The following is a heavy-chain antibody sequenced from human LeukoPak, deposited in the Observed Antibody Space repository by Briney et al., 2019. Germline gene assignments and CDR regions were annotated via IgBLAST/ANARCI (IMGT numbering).Heavy chain of an antibody. D-gene: IGHD6-19*01. V-gene: IGHV4-4*07. CDR2: IFHSGST. J-gene: IGHJ4*02. CDR1: GGSISSYH. Sequence: PSETLSLTCRVSGGSISSYHWSWIRQPAGKELEWVGRIFHSGSTDYNPSLKSRVTMSVDTSKNQFSLNMTSVTAADTAVYYCAREMDSSGCYWLDYWGRGTLVTVSS. CDR3: AREMDSSGCYWLDY.